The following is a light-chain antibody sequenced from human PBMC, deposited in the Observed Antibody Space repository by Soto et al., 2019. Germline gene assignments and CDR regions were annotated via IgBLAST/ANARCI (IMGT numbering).Light chain of an antibody. Sequence: QSALTQPASVSGSPGQSITISCTGTSSDIGDYTHVSWYQQHPGKAPKLIIYEVSDRPSGVSNRFSGSKSGNTASLTISGLQTEDEADYYCFSYTSISTSAVFGGGTKLTVL. CDR3: FSYTSISTSAV. CDR1: SSDIGDYTH. CDR2: EVS. V-gene: IGLV2-14*01. J-gene: IGLJ2*01.